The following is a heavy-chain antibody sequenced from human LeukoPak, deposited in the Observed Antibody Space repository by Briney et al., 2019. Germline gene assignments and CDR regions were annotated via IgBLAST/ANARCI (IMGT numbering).Heavy chain of an antibody. D-gene: IGHD3-10*02. CDR2: ISSSSGSTI. J-gene: IGHJ6*04. CDR1: GFTFSGYE. Sequence: GGSLRLSCAASGFTFSGYEMNWVRQAPGKGLEWVSYISSSSGSTIYYADSVKGRFTISRDNAKNSLYLQMNSLRAEDTAVYYCAELGITMIGGVWGKGTTVTISS. V-gene: IGHV3-48*03. CDR3: AELGITMIGGV.